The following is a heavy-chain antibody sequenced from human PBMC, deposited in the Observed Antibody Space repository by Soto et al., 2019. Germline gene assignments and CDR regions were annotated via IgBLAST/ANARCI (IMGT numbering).Heavy chain of an antibody. Sequence: ASGQVSCLASGYTFTSYGIRWVRQAPGQGLEWMGWISAYNGNTNYAQKRQGRVTMTTDTSTSTAYMELRSLRSDDTAAYYCARKSTQGVYWYYYDSSGYPDFDYWGQGTLVTVSS. CDR3: ARKSTQGVYWYYYDSSGYPDFDY. V-gene: IGHV1-18*01. J-gene: IGHJ4*02. CDR2: ISAYNGNT. CDR1: GYTFTSYG. D-gene: IGHD3-22*01.